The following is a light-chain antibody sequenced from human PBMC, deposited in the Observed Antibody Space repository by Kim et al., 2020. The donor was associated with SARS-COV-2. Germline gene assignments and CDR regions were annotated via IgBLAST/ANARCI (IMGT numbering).Light chain of an antibody. V-gene: IGKV1-39*01. CDR3: KQSNNTPFT. CDR1: QSISSH. CDR2: AAS. J-gene: IGKJ3*01. Sequence: DIQMTQSPSSLPASVGDRVTITCRTTQSISSHLNWYQQRPGRAPKLLISAASTLQGGVPSRFSGSGSETDFTLTISSLQPEDVATYCCKQSNNTPFTFGPGTKVDIK.